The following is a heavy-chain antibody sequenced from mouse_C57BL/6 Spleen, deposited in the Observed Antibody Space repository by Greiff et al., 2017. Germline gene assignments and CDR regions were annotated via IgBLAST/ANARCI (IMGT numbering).Heavy chain of an antibody. CDR1: GYTFTDYE. CDR3: TRYTDAGYCDV. D-gene: IGHD1-1*01. CDR2: IDPETGGT. V-gene: IGHV1-15*01. Sequence: QVQLQQSGAELVRPGASVTLSCKASGYTFTDYEMHWVKQTPVHGLEWIGAIDPETGGTAYNQKFKGKAILTADKSSSTAYMELRSLTSEDSAVYYCTRYTDAGYCDVGGTGTTVTVPS. J-gene: IGHJ1*03.